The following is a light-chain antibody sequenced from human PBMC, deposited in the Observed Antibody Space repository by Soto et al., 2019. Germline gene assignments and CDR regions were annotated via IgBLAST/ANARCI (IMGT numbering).Light chain of an antibody. CDR3: QQRSNWLT. Sequence: EVVLTQSPVTLSLSPGERATLSCRASQSFRGLLAWYQQKPGQAPRLLIYDAYNRATGIPPRFSGSGSGTDFTLTISSLEPEDFAVYYCQQRSNWLTFGPGTKVDIK. CDR2: DAY. V-gene: IGKV3-11*01. J-gene: IGKJ3*01. CDR1: QSFRGL.